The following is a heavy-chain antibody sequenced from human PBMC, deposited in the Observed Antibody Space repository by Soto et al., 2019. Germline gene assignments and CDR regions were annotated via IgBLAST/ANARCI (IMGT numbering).Heavy chain of an antibody. CDR1: GFTFSNFW. Sequence: EVQLVESGGGLVQPGGSLRLSCAASGFTFSNFWMHWVRQAPGKGLVWVSRISPDGSTTSYADSVKGRFTISRDNAKSTLYLQMNSLSAEDTAVYYCADSWLPTSYWGVGTLVTVSS. J-gene: IGHJ4*02. V-gene: IGHV3-74*01. CDR3: ADSWLPTSY. D-gene: IGHD5-12*01. CDR2: ISPDGSTT.